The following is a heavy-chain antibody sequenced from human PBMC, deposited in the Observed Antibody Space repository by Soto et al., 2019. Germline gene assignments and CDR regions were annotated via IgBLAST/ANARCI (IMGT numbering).Heavy chain of an antibody. CDR3: ARGSRGYYGSTGYYYMDV. D-gene: IGHD3-10*01. V-gene: IGHV3-66*01. J-gene: IGHJ6*03. Sequence: GGSLRLSCAASGFTVSSNYMSWVRQAPGKGLEWVSVIYSGGSTYYADSVKGRFTISRDNSKNTLYLQMNSLRAEDTAVYYCARGSRGYYGSTGYYYMDVWGKGTTVTVSS. CDR2: IYSGGST. CDR1: GFTVSSNY.